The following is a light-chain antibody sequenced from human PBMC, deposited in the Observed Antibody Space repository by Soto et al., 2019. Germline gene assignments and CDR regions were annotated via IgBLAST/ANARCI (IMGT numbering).Light chain of an antibody. V-gene: IGKV2D-29*01. CDR1: QSLLHSDGKTY. CDR2: EVS. J-gene: IGKJ5*01. CDR3: MQSVQLPIT. Sequence: EIVMAQTPLSLSVTPGQPASISCKSSQSLLHSDGKTYLYWYLQKPGQPPQLLIYEVSRRFSGETERFSGSGSATDFTLKISRVEADDVGIYYCMQSVQLPITFGQGTRLEIK.